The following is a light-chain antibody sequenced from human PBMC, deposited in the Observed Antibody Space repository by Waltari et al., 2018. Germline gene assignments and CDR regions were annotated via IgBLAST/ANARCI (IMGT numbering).Light chain of an antibody. CDR2: MDN. J-gene: IGLJ2*01. CDR3: AAWDDSLSGFVL. Sequence: QSVLTQPPSVSGTPGQRVTISCSGSSSNIGRNFVYWYQQLPGTAPKLLIYMDNQRPLGVPDRFSGSKSVPSASLAISVLRSEDDVNYYCAAWDDSLSGFVLFGGGTKVTVL. V-gene: IGLV1-47*01. CDR1: SSNIGRNF.